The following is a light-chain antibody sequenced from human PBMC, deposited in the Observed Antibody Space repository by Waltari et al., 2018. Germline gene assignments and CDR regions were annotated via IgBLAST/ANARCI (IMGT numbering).Light chain of an antibody. CDR3: CAYAGKV. CDR2: DDT. V-gene: IGLV2-23*01. Sequence: QSALTQPASVSGSPGQSATISCTGTSHDVGSSNFFSWYQQHPGKAPKLLIHDDTERPSGVSDRFSGSKSANGASLTISGLQAEDEAHYYCCAYAGKVFGGGTRLTVL. CDR1: SHDVGSSNF. J-gene: IGLJ3*02.